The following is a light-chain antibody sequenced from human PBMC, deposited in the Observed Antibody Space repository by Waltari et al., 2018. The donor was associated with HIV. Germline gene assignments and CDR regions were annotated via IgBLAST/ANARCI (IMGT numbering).Light chain of an antibody. V-gene: IGLV1-47*01. CDR3: ATWDDSLSVYV. Sequence: QSVLTQPPSASGTPGQRVTVSCSGSRSNIEVNFVHWYQQLPGAAPRLLVYRTTQRPSGVPDRVSGSKSGASASLAISGLRSEDEADYYCATWDDSLSVYVFGTGTKVTVL. CDR1: RSNIEVNF. J-gene: IGLJ1*01. CDR2: RTT.